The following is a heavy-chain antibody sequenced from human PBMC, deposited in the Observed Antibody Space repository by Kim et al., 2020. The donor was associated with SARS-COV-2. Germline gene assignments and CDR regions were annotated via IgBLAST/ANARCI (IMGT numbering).Heavy chain of an antibody. J-gene: IGHJ4*02. D-gene: IGHD2-2*02. Sequence: SETLSLTCTVSGGSISSYYWSWIRQPPGKGLEWIGYIYYSGITNYNPSLKSRVTISVDTSKNQFSLKLSSVTAADTAVYYCARETPDETEDLGGGWVVPAAITHWGQGTLVTVSS. V-gene: IGHV4-59*13. CDR2: IYYSGIT. CDR3: ARETPDETEDLGGGWVVPAAITH. CDR1: GGSISSYY.